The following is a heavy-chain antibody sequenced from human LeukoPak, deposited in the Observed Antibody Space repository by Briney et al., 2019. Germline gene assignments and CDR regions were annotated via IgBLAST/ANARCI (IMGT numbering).Heavy chain of an antibody. CDR2: IDYSGNT. CDR1: GGSISSSGYC. D-gene: IGHD3-22*01. J-gene: IGHJ3*02. CDR3: ARARNYYDSSGFYYEGDAFDI. V-gene: IGHV4-39*01. Sequence: SETLSLTCTVSGGSISSSGYCWGWIRQPPGKGLEWIGSIDYSGNTNYNPSLKSRVTISVDMSKNQFSLKLSSVTAADTAVYYCARARNYYDSSGFYYEGDAFDIWGQGTMVTVSS.